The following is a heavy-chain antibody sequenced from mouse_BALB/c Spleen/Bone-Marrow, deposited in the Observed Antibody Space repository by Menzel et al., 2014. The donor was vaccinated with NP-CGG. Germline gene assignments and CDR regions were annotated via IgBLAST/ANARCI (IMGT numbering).Heavy chain of an antibody. V-gene: IGHV1S81*02. CDR1: GYTFTSYY. D-gene: IGHD2-1*01. J-gene: IGHJ2*01. CDR3: TRYGNYYFDY. Sequence: VHLVESGAELVKPGASVKLSCKASGYTFTSYYMYWVKQRPGQGLEWIGEINPSDGGTNFYEKFKSKATLTVDKSSSTAYMQLSSLTSEDSAVYYCTRYGNYYFDYWGQGTTLTVSP. CDR2: INPSDGGT.